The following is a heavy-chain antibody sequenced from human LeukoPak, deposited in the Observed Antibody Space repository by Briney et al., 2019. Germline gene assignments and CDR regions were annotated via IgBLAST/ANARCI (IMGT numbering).Heavy chain of an antibody. J-gene: IGHJ4*02. CDR3: STFSNTPVVRGQN. Sequence: GGSLRLSCAAPGFTFSNAWMSWVRQAPGKGLEWVGRIKSKTDGGTTDYAAPVKDRFAISRDDSKNTLYLQMNSLKTEDTAVYYCSTFSNTPVVRGQNWGQGTLVTVSS. V-gene: IGHV3-15*01. CDR2: IKSKTDGGTT. D-gene: IGHD5-18*01. CDR1: GFTFSNAW.